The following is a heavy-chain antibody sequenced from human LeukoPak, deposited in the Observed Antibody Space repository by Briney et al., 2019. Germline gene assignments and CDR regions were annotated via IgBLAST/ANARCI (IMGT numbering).Heavy chain of an antibody. J-gene: IGHJ4*02. CDR1: GGSISSGGYY. Sequence: SETLSLTCTVSGGSISSGGYYWSWIRQPPGKGLEWIGYIYHSGSTYYNPSLKSRVTISADRSKNQFSLKLSSVTAADTAVYYCARENYGSGSYYDAPYDYWGQGTLVTVSS. D-gene: IGHD3-10*01. CDR3: ARENYGSGSYYDAPYDY. CDR2: IYHSGST. V-gene: IGHV4-30-2*01.